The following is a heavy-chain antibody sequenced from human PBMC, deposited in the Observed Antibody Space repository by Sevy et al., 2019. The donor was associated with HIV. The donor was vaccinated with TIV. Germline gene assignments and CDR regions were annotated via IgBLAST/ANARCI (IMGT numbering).Heavy chain of an antibody. D-gene: IGHD6-19*01. V-gene: IGHV3-30-3*01. CDR3: ARGGGHTSAWTPGNY. CDR2: ISYDGTAK. Sequence: GGSLRLSCAASGFSFSTHAMHWVRQAPGKGLDWVALISYDGTAKYYADSVKGRFTVSRDDSKNTLYLQMNSLRPEDSAVYYWARGGGHTSAWTPGNYWGQGTQVTVSS. J-gene: IGHJ4*02. CDR1: GFSFSTHA.